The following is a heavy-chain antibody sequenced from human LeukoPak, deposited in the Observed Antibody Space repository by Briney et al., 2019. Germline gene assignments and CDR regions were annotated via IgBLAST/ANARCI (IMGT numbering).Heavy chain of an antibody. Sequence: ASVKVSCKASGYTFTSYDIHWVRQATGQGLEWMGWMNPNSGNTGYAQKFQGRVTMTRNTPISTAYMELSSLRSEDTAVYYCPRGILSFTRYYHGMDVWGQGTTVTVSS. V-gene: IGHV1-8*01. CDR3: PRGILSFTRYYHGMDV. D-gene: IGHD2-15*01. CDR2: MNPNSGNT. CDR1: GYTFTSYD. J-gene: IGHJ6*02.